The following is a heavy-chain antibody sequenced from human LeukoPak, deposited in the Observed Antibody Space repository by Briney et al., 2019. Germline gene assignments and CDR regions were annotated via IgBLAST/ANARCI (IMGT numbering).Heavy chain of an antibody. CDR3: ARESYYGGNSDY. CDR2: ISSSSSYI. CDR1: GFTFSSYS. V-gene: IGHV3-21*01. J-gene: IGHJ4*02. Sequence: PGGSLRLSCAASGFTFSSYSMNWVRHAPGEGLEWGSSISSSSSYIYYAHSVKGRFTISRDNAKNSLYLQMNSLRAEDTAVYYCARESYYGGNSDYWGQGTLVTVSS. D-gene: IGHD4-23*01.